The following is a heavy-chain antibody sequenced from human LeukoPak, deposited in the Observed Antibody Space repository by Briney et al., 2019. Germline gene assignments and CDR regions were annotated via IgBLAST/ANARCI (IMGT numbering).Heavy chain of an antibody. V-gene: IGHV3-74*03. J-gene: IGHJ4*02. Sequence: PGGPLRLSCAASGFTFNSYWMHWVRQAPGKGLVWVSRINNDGSNTVYADSVKGRFTISRDNAKNTLYLQMNSLRADDTAVYYCVRGLLGPDYWGQGTLVIVSS. CDR3: VRGLLGPDY. CDR1: GFTFNSYW. CDR2: INNDGSNT. D-gene: IGHD7-27*01.